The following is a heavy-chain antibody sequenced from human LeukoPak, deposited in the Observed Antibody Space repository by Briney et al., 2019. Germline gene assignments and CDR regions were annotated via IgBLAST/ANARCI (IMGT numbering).Heavy chain of an antibody. Sequence: PGGSLRLSCAASGFTFSSYEINWVRQVPGKGLVWVSRINSDGSSTTYADSVKGRFTISRDNARNTLYLQMNSLRAEDTAVYYCARGRGTIYMFDYWGQGTLVTVSS. J-gene: IGHJ4*02. CDR2: INSDGSST. V-gene: IGHV3-74*01. CDR1: GFTFSSYE. D-gene: IGHD2/OR15-2a*01. CDR3: ARGRGTIYMFDY.